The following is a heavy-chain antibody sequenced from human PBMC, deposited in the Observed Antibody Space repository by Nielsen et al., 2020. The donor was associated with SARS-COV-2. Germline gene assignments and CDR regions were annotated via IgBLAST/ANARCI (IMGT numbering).Heavy chain of an antibody. D-gene: IGHD3-10*01. J-gene: IGHJ4*02. CDR2: IYYSGST. CDR3: ARSPSMVRGHFDF. CDR1: GDFMSSYY. V-gene: IGHV4-59*08. Sequence: SETLSLTCTVSGDFMSSYYWSWIRQPPGKGLEYIGYIYYSGSTNYNPSLKSRVTISVDTSKNEFSLKMNSVTAADTAVYYCARSPSMVRGHFDFWGQGALVTVSS.